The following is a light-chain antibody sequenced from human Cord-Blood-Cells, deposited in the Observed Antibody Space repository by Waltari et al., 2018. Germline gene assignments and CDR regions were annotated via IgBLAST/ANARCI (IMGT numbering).Light chain of an antibody. Sequence: EIVLTHSPGTLSLSPGERATLSCRASQSVSSSYLAWYQQKPGQAPRLLIYGASRRATGIPDRFSGSGFGKDYTLSISWLEPEDFAVYFCQHYGSQPVTFGQGTKVEIK. J-gene: IGKJ1*01. CDR3: QHYGSQPVT. CDR2: GAS. CDR1: QSVSSSY. V-gene: IGKV3-20*01.